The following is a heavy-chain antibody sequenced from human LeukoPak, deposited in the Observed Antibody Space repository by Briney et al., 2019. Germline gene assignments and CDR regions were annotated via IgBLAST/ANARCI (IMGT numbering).Heavy chain of an antibody. CDR2: IYYSGST. J-gene: IGHJ6*02. Sequence: SETLSLTCTVSGGSISSYYWSWIRQPPGKGLEWIAYIYYSGSTNYNPSLKSRVTISVDTSKNQFSLKLSSVTAADTAVYYCARVDYYYYGMDVWGQGTTVTVSS. CDR1: GGSISSYY. CDR3: ARVDYYYYGMDV. V-gene: IGHV4-59*01.